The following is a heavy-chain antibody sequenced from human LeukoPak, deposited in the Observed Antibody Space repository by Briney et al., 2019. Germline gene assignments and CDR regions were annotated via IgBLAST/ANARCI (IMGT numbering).Heavy chain of an antibody. CDR2: IKTDGSIT. Sequence: GGSLRLSCAASGFSFSIFWMHWVRQAPGKGPVWVSRIKTDGSITDYADSVKGRFTISRDNAKNSLYLQMNSLRAEDTAVYYCARDSYYDFWSGYYTGPWYYYYMDVWGKGTTVTVSS. V-gene: IGHV3-74*01. D-gene: IGHD3-3*01. CDR1: GFSFSIFW. J-gene: IGHJ6*03. CDR3: ARDSYYDFWSGYYTGPWYYYYMDV.